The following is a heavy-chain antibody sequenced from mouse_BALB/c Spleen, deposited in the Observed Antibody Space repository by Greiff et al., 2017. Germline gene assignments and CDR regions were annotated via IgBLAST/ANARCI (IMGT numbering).Heavy chain of an antibody. CDR2: IRSKSNNYAT. Sequence: EVQGVESGGGLVQPKGSLKLSCAASGFTFNTYAMHWVCQAPGKGLEWVARIRSKSNNYATYYADSVKDRFTISRDDSQSMLYLQMNNLKTEDTAMYYCVREDYGSWFAYWGQGTLVTVSA. J-gene: IGHJ3*01. V-gene: IGHV10-3*03. D-gene: IGHD2-4*01. CDR1: GFTFNTYA. CDR3: VREDYGSWFAY.